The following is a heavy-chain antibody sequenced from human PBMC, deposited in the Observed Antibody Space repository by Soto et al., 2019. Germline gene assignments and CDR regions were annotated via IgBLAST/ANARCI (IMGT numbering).Heavy chain of an antibody. CDR1: GGTFSSYA. D-gene: IGHD3-22*01. V-gene: IGHV1-69*01. CDR3: TRAPKDYYESSCYYPECAFAI. J-gene: IGHJ3*02. CDR2: IIPIFGTA. Sequence: QVQLVQSGAEVKKPGSSVKVSCKASGGTFSSYAISWVRQAPGQGLEWMGGIIPIFGTANYAQKFQGRVTITASESTSTDYLELRGLSSENTAVYYGTRAPKDYYESSCYYPECAFAIWGQGTMVTVSS.